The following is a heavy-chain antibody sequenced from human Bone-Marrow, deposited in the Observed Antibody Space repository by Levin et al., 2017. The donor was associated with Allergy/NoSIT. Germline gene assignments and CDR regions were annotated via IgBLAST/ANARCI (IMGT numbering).Heavy chain of an antibody. CDR2: ISSSSRHI. D-gene: IGHD5-24*01. CDR3: ARGLRGMATITGVHS. CDR1: GFTYLSYT. V-gene: IGHV3-21*01. Sequence: GGSLRLSCAASGFTYLSYTMAWVRQAPGKGLEWVSSISSSSRHIYYADSLKGRFTISRDNAKNSLYLQMSSLRVEDTAVYYCARGLRGMATITGVHSWGQGTLVTVSS. J-gene: IGHJ4*02.